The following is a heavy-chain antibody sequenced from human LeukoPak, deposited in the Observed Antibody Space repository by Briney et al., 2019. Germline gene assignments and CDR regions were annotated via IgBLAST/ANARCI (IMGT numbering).Heavy chain of an antibody. CDR1: GFTFSSYS. V-gene: IGHV3-48*01. D-gene: IGHD2-2*01. CDR2: ISSSSSTI. J-gene: IGHJ6*03. CDR3: ARGGYCSSTSCYWDYYYMDV. Sequence: GGSLRLSCAASGFTFSSYSMNWVRQAPGKGLEWVSYISSSSSTIYYADSVKGRFTISRDNAKNSLYLQMNSLRAEDTAVYYCARGGYCSSTSCYWDYYYMDVWGKGTTVTVSS.